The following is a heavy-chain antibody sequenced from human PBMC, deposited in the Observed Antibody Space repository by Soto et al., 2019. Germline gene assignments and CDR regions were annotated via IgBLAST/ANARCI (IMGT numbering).Heavy chain of an antibody. V-gene: IGHV1-58*01. D-gene: IGHD3-3*01. CDR3: AGDWSNGPLDF. J-gene: IGHJ4*02. CDR2: IVGGSGGT. Sequence: QMQLMQSGPEVKKPGTSVKVSCKASGFTLTSADVQWVRQTRGQRLEWIGWIVGGSGGTNSAQEFQGRLAITRDMSRSTVYMELSSLRAGATAVCYGAGDWSNGPLDFWGQGTLVTVSS. CDR1: GFTLTSAD.